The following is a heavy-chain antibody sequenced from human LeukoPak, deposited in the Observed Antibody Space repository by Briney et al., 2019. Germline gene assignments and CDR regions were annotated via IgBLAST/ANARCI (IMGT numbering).Heavy chain of an antibody. CDR3: ARGFFGQLLSRFRAFDI. D-gene: IGHD2-2*01. CDR1: GGSFSGYY. J-gene: IGHJ3*02. CDR2: INHSEST. Sequence: SETLSLTCAVYGGSFSGYYWSWTRQPPGKGLEWIGEINHSESTNYNPSLKSRVTISVDTSKNQFSLKLSSVTAADTAVYYCARGFFGQLLSRFRAFDIWGQGTRVTVSS. V-gene: IGHV4-34*01.